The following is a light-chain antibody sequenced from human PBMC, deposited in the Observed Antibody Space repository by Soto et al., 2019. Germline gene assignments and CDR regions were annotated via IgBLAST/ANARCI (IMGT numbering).Light chain of an antibody. CDR3: SSYTSSSTLGGV. CDR2: EVS. V-gene: IGLV2-14*01. Sequence: QSALTQPASVSGSPGQSITISCTGSRSDVGAYDYVSWYQQHPSKAPKLMIYEVSNRPSGVSNRFSGSKSGNTASLTISGLQAEDEADYYCSSYTSSSTLGGVFGGGTKLTVL. CDR1: RSDVGAYDY. J-gene: IGLJ2*01.